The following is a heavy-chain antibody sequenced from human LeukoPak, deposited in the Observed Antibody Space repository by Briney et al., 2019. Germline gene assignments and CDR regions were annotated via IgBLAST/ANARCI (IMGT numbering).Heavy chain of an antibody. Sequence: PGGSLRLSCGGSGLSFSGQWMNWVRQAPGKGLEWVANIKYDGIENYYVASVRGRFTISRDDAKNSLSLQMNNMRAEDTAVYYCAFNNNFKYWGQGTQVTVSS. CDR3: AFNNNFKY. CDR1: GLSFSGQW. CDR2: IKYDGIEN. D-gene: IGHD4-11*01. V-gene: IGHV3-7*01. J-gene: IGHJ4*02.